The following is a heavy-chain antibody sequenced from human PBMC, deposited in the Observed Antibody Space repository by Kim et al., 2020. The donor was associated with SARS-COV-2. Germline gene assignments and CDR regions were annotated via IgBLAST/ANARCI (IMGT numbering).Heavy chain of an antibody. CDR1: GYRFSTYW. D-gene: IGHD3-10*01. CDR2: IYPGDSQT. J-gene: IGHJ6*02. Sequence: GESLKISCKGSGYRFSTYWIGWVRQMPGKGLEWMGIIYPGDSQTRYSPSFQGQVTIPADKSINTAYLQWISLKTSDTAMYYCASVGDYGSGGSTYGMDVWGQGTTVTVSS. V-gene: IGHV5-51*01. CDR3: ASVGDYGSGGSTYGMDV.